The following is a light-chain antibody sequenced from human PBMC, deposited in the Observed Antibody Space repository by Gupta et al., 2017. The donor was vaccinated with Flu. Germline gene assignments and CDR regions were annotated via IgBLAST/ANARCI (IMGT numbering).Light chain of an antibody. Sequence: RSSQNLLYSANRRSYLAWYQHKPGQPPKLLIYWASTRESGVPDRFSGSGSGTDFTLTINNLQAEDVAVYYCQQYYATLALTFGGGTKVEIK. CDR1: QNLLYSANRRSY. CDR2: WAS. CDR3: QQYYATLALT. V-gene: IGKV4-1*01. J-gene: IGKJ4*01.